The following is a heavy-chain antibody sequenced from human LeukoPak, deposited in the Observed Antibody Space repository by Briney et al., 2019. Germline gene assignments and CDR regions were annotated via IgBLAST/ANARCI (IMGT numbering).Heavy chain of an antibody. CDR2: INPNSGGT. CDR3: ARAWYSSSWTPLDY. V-gene: IGHV1-2*02. Sequence: ASVKVSCKASGYTFTGYYMHWVRQAPGQGLEWMGWINPNSGGTNYAQKFQGRVTMTRDTSISTAYVELSRLRSDDTAVYYCARAWYSSSWTPLDYWGQGTLVTVSS. D-gene: IGHD6-13*01. J-gene: IGHJ4*02. CDR1: GYTFTGYY.